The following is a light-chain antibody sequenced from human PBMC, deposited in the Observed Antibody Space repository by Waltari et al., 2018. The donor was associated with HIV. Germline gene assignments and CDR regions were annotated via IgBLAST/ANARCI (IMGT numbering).Light chain of an antibody. J-gene: IGLJ3*02. Sequence: QSVLPQPPSASGTPGPRVTISCSGSSSNIGSNTVNWYQQLPGTAPQLLIYSNNQRPSGVPDRFSGSKSGTSASLAISGLQSEDEADYYCAAWDDSLNGRVFGGGTKLTVL. V-gene: IGLV1-44*01. CDR1: SSNIGSNT. CDR3: AAWDDSLNGRV. CDR2: SNN.